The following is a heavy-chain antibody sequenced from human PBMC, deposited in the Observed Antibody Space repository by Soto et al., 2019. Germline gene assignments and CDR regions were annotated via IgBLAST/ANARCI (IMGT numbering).Heavy chain of an antibody. Sequence: PSETMSLTCAVSGDSISSVNWWSWVRQSPGQGLEWIGDIYHTGITNYNPSLQSRVTISVDKFKNEFSLNLTSVTAADTAVYYCARSPGYFTISPLDHWGQGTLVTVSS. CDR2: IYHTGIT. CDR1: GDSISSVNW. J-gene: IGHJ4*02. V-gene: IGHV4-4*02. CDR3: ARSPGYFTISPLDH. D-gene: IGHD3-3*02.